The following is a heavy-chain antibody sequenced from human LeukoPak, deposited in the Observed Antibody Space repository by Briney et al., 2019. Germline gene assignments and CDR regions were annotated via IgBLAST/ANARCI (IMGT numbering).Heavy chain of an antibody. Sequence: SETLSLTCTVSAGSISNSDYYWSWIRQHPGKGLEWIGYIYYSGNTYYNPSLKSRVTISVDTSKNQFSLKLSSVTAADTAVYYCARDKSPGSIFGVRYGMDVWGQGTTVTVSS. CDR2: IYYSGNT. CDR3: ARDKSPGSIFGVRYGMDV. CDR1: AGSISNSDYY. J-gene: IGHJ6*02. D-gene: IGHD3-3*02. V-gene: IGHV4-31*03.